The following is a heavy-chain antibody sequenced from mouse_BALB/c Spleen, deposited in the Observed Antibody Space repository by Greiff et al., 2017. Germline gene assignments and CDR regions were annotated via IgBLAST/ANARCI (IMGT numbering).Heavy chain of an antibody. V-gene: IGHV5-6-5*01. CDR2: ISSGGST. J-gene: IGHJ2*01. Sequence: EVQGVESGGGLVKPGGSLKLSCAASGFTFSSYAMSWVRQTPEKRLEWVASISSGGSTYYPDSVKGRFTISRDNARNILYLQMSSLRSEDTAMYYCARGSTVVAKDYWGQGTTLTGSS. CDR3: ARGSTVVAKDY. D-gene: IGHD1-1*01. CDR1: GFTFSSYA.